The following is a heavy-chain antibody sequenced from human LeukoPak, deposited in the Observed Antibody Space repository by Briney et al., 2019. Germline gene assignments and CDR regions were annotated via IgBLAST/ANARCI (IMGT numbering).Heavy chain of an antibody. CDR3: AKDRLLALDY. CDR1: GFTFSSYG. V-gene: IGHV3-30*02. J-gene: IGHJ4*02. Sequence: GGSLRLSCAASGFTFSSYGMHWVRQAPGKGLEWVAFIRYDGSNKYYADSVEGRFTISRDNSKNTLYLQMNSLRAEDTAVYYCAKDRLLALDYWGQGTLVTVSS. D-gene: IGHD3-3*01. CDR2: IRYDGSNK.